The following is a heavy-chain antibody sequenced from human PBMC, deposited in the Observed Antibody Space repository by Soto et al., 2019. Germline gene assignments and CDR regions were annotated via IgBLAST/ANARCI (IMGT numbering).Heavy chain of an antibody. Sequence: QVQLVQSGAEVKKPGASVKVSCKASGYTFTNYDINWVRQAPGQGLEWMGWMDPNSGNTDYAQKFQGRVTITRNTPISTAYLERSSLSSEDTAVYYCARGRAWRDYWGQGTLATVSS. CDR2: MDPNSGNT. V-gene: IGHV1-8*01. J-gene: IGHJ4*02. CDR1: GYTFTNYD. CDR3: ARGRAWRDY.